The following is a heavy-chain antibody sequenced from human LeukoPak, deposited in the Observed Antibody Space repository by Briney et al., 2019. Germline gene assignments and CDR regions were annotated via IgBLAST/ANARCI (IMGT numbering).Heavy chain of an antibody. CDR3: ATQTSN. J-gene: IGHJ4*02. Sequence: SSGGYYWSWIRQHPGKGLEWVSGISWNSGSIGYADSVKGRFTISRDNAKNSLYLQMNSLRAEDTALYYCATQTSNWGQGTLVTVSS. V-gene: IGHV3-9*01. CDR2: ISWNSGSI. CDR1: SSGGYY.